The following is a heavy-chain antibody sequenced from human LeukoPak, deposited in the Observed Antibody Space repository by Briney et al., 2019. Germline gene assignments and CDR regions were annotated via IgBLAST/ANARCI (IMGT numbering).Heavy chain of an antibody. CDR1: GYTFTSYG. D-gene: IGHD3-10*01. V-gene: IGHV1-46*01. J-gene: IGHJ4*02. CDR3: ARDHEYYYGSGSYYPGGCDY. CDR2: INPSGGST. Sequence: ASVKVSCTASGYTFTSYGISWVRQAPGQGLEWMGIINPSGGSTSYAQKFQGRVTMTRDTSTSTVYMELSGLRSEDTAVYYCARDHEYYYGSGSYYPGGCDYWGQGTLVTVSS.